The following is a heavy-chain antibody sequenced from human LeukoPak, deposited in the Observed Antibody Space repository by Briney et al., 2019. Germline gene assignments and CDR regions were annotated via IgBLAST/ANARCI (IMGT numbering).Heavy chain of an antibody. CDR2: ISYDGSNK. V-gene: IGHV3-30*18. J-gene: IGHJ6*02. Sequence: TGGSLRLSCAASGFAFSSYDMHWVRQAPGKGLEWVAGISYDGSNKYYADSVKGRFTISRDNSKNTLDLQMTSLRAEDTAVYYCAKHAAAAGHGMDVWGQGTTVIVSS. D-gene: IGHD6-13*01. CDR1: GFAFSSYD. CDR3: AKHAAAAGHGMDV.